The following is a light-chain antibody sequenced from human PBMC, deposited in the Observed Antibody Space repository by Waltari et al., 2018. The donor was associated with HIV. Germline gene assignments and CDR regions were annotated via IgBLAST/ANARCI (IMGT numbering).Light chain of an antibody. CDR2: EVS. V-gene: IGLV2-14*01. CDR3: SSYTSSTTPLYV. CDR1: SSDVGDYNY. J-gene: IGLJ1*01. Sequence: QSALTQPASVSGSPGQSITISCTGTSSDVGDYNYVSWYQQYPGKAPKLMIYEVSTRPSGVSNRFSGSKSGNTASLTISGLQAEDEADYYCSSYTSSTTPLYVFGTGTKVTVL.